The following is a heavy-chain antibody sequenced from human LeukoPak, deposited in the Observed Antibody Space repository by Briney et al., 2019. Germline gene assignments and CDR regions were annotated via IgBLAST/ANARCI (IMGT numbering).Heavy chain of an antibody. J-gene: IGHJ6*02. CDR3: ARDQGIVVVPAARDYYYYGMDV. Sequence: SVKVSCKASGGTFSSYAISWVRQAPGQGLEWMGGIIPIFGTANYAQKFQGRVTITADESTSTAYMELSSLRSEDTAVYYCARDQGIVVVPAARDYYYYGMDVWGQGTTVTVSS. V-gene: IGHV1-69*13. CDR2: IIPIFGTA. D-gene: IGHD2-2*01. CDR1: GGTFSSYA.